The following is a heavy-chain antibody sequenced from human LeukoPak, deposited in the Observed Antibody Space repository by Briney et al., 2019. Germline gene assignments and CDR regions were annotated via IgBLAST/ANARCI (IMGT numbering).Heavy chain of an antibody. CDR3: AAIEGYSYGYHSGRIAGGI. CDR2: ISSNGGST. J-gene: IGHJ3*02. Sequence: PGGSLRLSCAASGFTFSSYAMHWVRQAPGKGLEYVSAISSNGGSTYYANSVKGRFTISRDNSKNTLYLQMGSLRAEDMAVYYCAAIEGYSYGYHSGRIAGGIWGQGTMVTVSS. CDR1: GFTFSSYA. D-gene: IGHD5-18*01. V-gene: IGHV3-64*01.